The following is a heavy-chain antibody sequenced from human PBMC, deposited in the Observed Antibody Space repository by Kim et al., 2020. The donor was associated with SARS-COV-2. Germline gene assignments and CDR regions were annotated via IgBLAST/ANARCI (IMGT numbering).Heavy chain of an antibody. CDR3: AGGEGYSGSGYYFDY. D-gene: IGHD6-6*01. J-gene: IGHJ4*02. V-gene: IGHV1-69*01. Sequence: QQVQGRVTITADESTCAAYMELSSLRSEDTAVYYCAGGEGYSGSGYYFDYWGQGTLVTVSS.